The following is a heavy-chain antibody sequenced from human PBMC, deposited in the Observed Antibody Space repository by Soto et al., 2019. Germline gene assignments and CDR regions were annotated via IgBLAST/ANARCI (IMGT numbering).Heavy chain of an antibody. V-gene: IGHV4-59*01. CDR2: IYYSGST. J-gene: IGHJ4*02. D-gene: IGHD3-22*01. CDR3: ARDYYDSLDY. CDR1: GGSISSYY. Sequence: PSETLSLTCTVSGGSISSYYWSWIRQPPGKGLEWIGYIYYSGSTNYNPSLKSRVTISVDTSKNPFSLKLSSVTAADTAVYYCARDYYDSLDYWGQGTLVTVSS.